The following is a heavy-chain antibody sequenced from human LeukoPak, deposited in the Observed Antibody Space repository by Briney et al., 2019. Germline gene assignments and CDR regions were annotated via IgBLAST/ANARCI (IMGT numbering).Heavy chain of an antibody. J-gene: IGHJ4*02. V-gene: IGHV1-24*01. Sequence: ASVKVSCKVSGYTLTELSMHWVRQAPGKGLEWMGRFDPEDGETIYAQTLQGRVTVTEDTSTDTAYMELSSLRSEDTAVYYCAAEALDDSDSYFEYWGQGTLVTVSS. CDR1: GYTLTELS. CDR3: AAEALDDSDSYFEY. CDR2: FDPEDGET. D-gene: IGHD3-10*01.